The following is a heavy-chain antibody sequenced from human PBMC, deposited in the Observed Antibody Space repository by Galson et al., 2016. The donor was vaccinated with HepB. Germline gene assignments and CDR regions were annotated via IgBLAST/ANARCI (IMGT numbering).Heavy chain of an antibody. CDR1: GYTFTSFG. D-gene: IGHD3-9*01. V-gene: IGHV1-18*01. CDR2: ISAYNGDT. CDR3: AKDVLLGYFDITSCPNPNWLDH. Sequence: SVKVSCKAYGYTFTSFGISWVRQAPGQGLEWIGWISAYNGDTNYAQKLQGRVTMTTDTSTTTAYMAQRRLNSDDTAIYYCAKDVLLGYFDITSCPNPNWLDHWGQGTLVTVSS. J-gene: IGHJ5*02.